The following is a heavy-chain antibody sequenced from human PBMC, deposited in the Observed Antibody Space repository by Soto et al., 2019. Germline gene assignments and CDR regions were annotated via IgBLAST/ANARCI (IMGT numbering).Heavy chain of an antibody. Sequence: PGGSLRLSCAASGFTFSSYAMSWVRQAPGKGLEWVSAISGSGGSTYYADSVKGRFTISRDNSKNTLYLQMNSLRAEDTAVYYCAKSRKDIVVVPAAMDYYYYGMDVWGQGTTVTVS. D-gene: IGHD2-2*01. CDR1: GFTFSSYA. V-gene: IGHV3-23*01. J-gene: IGHJ6*02. CDR3: AKSRKDIVVVPAAMDYYYYGMDV. CDR2: ISGSGGST.